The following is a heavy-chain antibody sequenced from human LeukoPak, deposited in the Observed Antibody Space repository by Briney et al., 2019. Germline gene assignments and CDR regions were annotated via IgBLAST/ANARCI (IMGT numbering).Heavy chain of an antibody. CDR1: GGTFSSYT. V-gene: IGHV1-69*02. CDR2: IIPILGIA. J-gene: IGHJ5*02. CDR3: ARGSIAARRDWFDP. Sequence: SVKVSCKASGGTFSSYTISWVRQAPGQGPEWMGRIIPILGIANYAQKFQGRVTITADKSTSTAYMELSSLRSEDTAVYYCARGSIAARRDWFDPWGQGTLVTVSS. D-gene: IGHD6-6*01.